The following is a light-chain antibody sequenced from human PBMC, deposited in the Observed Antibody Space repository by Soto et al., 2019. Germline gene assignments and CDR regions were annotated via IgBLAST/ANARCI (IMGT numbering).Light chain of an antibody. V-gene: IGKV3-20*01. J-gene: IGKJ4*01. CDR3: QQYGTSPPVT. CDR2: GAS. CDR1: QSLSNTY. Sequence: EIVLTQFPGTLSLSPGERATLSCRASQSLSNTYLAWYQQKPGQPPRLLIYGASSTATGIPDRFSGSGSGTDFTLTIGRLEPEDFAVYYCQQYGTSPPVTFGGGTKVDIK.